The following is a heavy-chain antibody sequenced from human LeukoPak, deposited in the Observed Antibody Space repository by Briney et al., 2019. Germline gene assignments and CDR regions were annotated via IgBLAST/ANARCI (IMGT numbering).Heavy chain of an antibody. V-gene: IGHV4-31*11. CDR3: ATDGYDSGMDV. J-gene: IGHJ6*02. CDR2: IYYSGST. D-gene: IGHD5-12*01. CDR1: GGSISSGGYY. Sequence: PSGTLSLTCAVSGGSISSGGYYWSWIRQHPGKGLEWIGYIYYSGSTYYNPSLKSRVTISVDTSKNQFSLKLSSVTAADTAVYYCATDGYDSGMDVWGQGTTVTVSS.